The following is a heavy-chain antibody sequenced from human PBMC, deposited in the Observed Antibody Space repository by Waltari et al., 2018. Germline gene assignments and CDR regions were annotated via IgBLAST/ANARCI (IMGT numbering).Heavy chain of an antibody. J-gene: IGHJ5*02. CDR2: ISRCRQTI. Sequence: EVQLVESGGGLVQPGGSLSPPCAASGFSFSDYGLNWVRQAPGKGLEWISYISRCRQTIYYADSVEGLFTVSRDNDRNSLLLQMRSLRVDDTAVYFCARDSEPGGYTFSPPPDSWGQGTMVAVSS. CDR1: GFSFSDYG. D-gene: IGHD5-18*01. V-gene: IGHV3-48*01. CDR3: ARDSEPGGYTFSPPPDS.